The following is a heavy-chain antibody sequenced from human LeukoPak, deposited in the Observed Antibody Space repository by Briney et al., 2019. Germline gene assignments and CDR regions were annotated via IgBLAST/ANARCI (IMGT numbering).Heavy chain of an antibody. Sequence: SVTLSLTCTVSGDSISIGGYYCRSVRQHPGRGLEWIGYIYYSGITYYNPSLKGRVTISVDTSKNQFSLKLSSVTAADTAVYYCAREKDRNYGWFDPWGQGTLVTVSS. J-gene: IGHJ5*02. V-gene: IGHV4-31*03. D-gene: IGHD1-14*01. CDR3: AREKDRNYGWFDP. CDR2: IYYSGIT. CDR1: GDSISIGGYY.